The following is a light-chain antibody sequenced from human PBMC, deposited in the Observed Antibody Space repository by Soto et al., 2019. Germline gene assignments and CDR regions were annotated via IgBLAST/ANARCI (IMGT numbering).Light chain of an antibody. CDR3: QQRNVWPPIT. Sequence: EIVMMQSPATLSVSPCERATLSCSASQSVSSHLAWYQQNPGQPPRLLIYGASTRATGIPARFSGSGSGTDFTLTISSLEPEDFAVYYCQQRNVWPPITFGQGTRLEI. CDR2: GAS. CDR1: QSVSSH. J-gene: IGKJ5*01. V-gene: IGKV3-15*01.